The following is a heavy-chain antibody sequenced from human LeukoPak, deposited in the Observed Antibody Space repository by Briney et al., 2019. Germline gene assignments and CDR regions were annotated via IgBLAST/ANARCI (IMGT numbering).Heavy chain of an antibody. CDR3: VRDFACGGGTCSDCFDP. Sequence: ASVKVSCKASGYTFTNYGISWVRQAPGQGLEWMGWIGAYNGHTTYAQNIQGRLTMTTDTSTSTAYMDLRSLRADGTAVYYCVRDFACGGGTCSDCFDPWGQGTLVTVSS. V-gene: IGHV1-18*01. J-gene: IGHJ5*02. CDR2: IGAYNGHT. D-gene: IGHD2-15*01. CDR1: GYTFTNYG.